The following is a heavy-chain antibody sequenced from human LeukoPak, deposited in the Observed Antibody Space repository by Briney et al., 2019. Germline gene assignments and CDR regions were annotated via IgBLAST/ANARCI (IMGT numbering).Heavy chain of an antibody. V-gene: IGHV1-2*06. CDR3: ARDNSPLDFDY. J-gene: IGHJ4*02. D-gene: IGHD2-21*01. CDR1: ADTFTAYF. Sequence: ASVKVSCKASADTFTAYFLHWVRGAPGQGLEWMGRINPNSGGTNYAQKFQGRVTMTRDTSISTAYMELSSLRSDDTAVYYCARDNSPLDFDYWGQGTLVTVSS. CDR2: INPNSGGT.